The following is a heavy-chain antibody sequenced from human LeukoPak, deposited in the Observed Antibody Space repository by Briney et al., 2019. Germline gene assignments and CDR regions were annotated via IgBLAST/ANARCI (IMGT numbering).Heavy chain of an antibody. CDR1: GGSISSGSSS. V-gene: IGHV4-39*01. CDR2: INYSGST. CDR3: ARRDSAYGARLDY. J-gene: IGHJ4*02. D-gene: IGHD5-12*01. Sequence: KPSETLSLTCTVSGGSISSGSSSWGWVRQPPGKWLEWIGNINYSGSTYYNPSLKSRVTISVDTSKSQFSLKLSSVTAADTAVYYCARRDSAYGARLDYWGQGTLVTVSS.